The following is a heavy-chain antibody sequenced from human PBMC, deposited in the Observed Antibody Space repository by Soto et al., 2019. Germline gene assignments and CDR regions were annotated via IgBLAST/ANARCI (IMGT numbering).Heavy chain of an antibody. CDR2: FYYSGST. Sequence: SETLSLTCTVSGGSISSRSYYWGWIRQPPGKGLEWIGSFYYSGSTEYNPSLESRVTISVDTSKNQFSLKMSSVTAADTAVYYCARHPRPGVYGFDHWGQGNLVTGPS. J-gene: IGHJ4*02. CDR3: ARHPRPGVYGFDH. V-gene: IGHV4-39*01. D-gene: IGHD4-17*01. CDR1: GGSISSRSYY.